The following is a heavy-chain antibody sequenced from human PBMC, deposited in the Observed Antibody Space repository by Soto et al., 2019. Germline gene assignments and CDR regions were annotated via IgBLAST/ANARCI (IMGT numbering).Heavy chain of an antibody. V-gene: IGHV4-39*01. CDR1: GGSISSSSYY. J-gene: IGHJ5*02. CDR3: ARRISWFDP. Sequence: PSETLSLTCTVSGGSISSSSYYWGWIRQPPGKGLEWIGSIYYSGSTYYNPSLKSRVTISVDTSKNQFSLKLSSVTAADTAVYYCARRISWFDPWGQGTLVTVSS. D-gene: IGHD2-15*01. CDR2: IYYSGST.